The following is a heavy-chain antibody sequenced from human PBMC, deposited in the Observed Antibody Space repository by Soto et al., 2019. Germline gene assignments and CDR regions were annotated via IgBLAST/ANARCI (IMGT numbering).Heavy chain of an antibody. CDR2: MNPNSGNT. D-gene: IGHD2-15*01. CDR1: GYTFTSYD. Sequence: GASVKVSCKASGYTFTSYDINWVRQATGQGLEWMGWMNPNSGNTGYAQKFQGRVTMTRNTSISTAYMELSSLRSEDTAVYYCARGWTYGVVVVAATLDYWGQGTLVTVSS. J-gene: IGHJ4*02. V-gene: IGHV1-8*01. CDR3: ARGWTYGVVVVAATLDY.